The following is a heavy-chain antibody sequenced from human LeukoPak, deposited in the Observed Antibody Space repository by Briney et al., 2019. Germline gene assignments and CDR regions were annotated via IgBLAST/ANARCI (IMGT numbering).Heavy chain of an antibody. CDR1: GFPLSSYS. V-gene: IGHV3-48*01. CDR2: ISASGSNI. D-gene: IGHD1-1*01. Sequence: GGSLRLSCAAPGFPLSSYSINWFRQAPGKGLEWVAYISASGSNIYYVDSVMGRFTVSRDNPKSSLFLQMNSPRAEDTAVYYCARVKGTYFDYWGQGALVTVSS. CDR3: ARVKGTYFDY. J-gene: IGHJ4*02.